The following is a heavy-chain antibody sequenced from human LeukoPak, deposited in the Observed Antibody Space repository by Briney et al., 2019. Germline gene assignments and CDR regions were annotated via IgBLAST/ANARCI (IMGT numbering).Heavy chain of an antibody. CDR1: GGSISSSSYY. D-gene: IGHD3-22*01. V-gene: IGHV4-39*07. CDR2: IYSSGST. CDR3: ARAVRSSSFYSIDS. Sequence: SETLSLTCTVSGGSISSSSYYWGWIRQPPGKGLEWIGSIYSSGSTYYNPSLKSRVTISVDTSKNQFSLKLSSVTAADTAVYYCARAVRSSSFYSIDSWGQGTLVTVSS. J-gene: IGHJ4*02.